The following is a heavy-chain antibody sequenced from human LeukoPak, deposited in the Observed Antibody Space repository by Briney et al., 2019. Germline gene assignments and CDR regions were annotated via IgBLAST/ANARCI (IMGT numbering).Heavy chain of an antibody. CDR1: GFTFSSYG. CDR3: ARDRGQGAFDI. D-gene: IGHD3-10*01. Sequence: GRSLGLSCAASGFTFSSYGMHWVRQAPGKGLEWVAVIWYDGSNKYYADSVKGRFTISRDNSKNTLYLQMNSLRAEDTAVYYCARDRGQGAFDIWGQGTMVTVSS. V-gene: IGHV3-33*01. CDR2: IWYDGSNK. J-gene: IGHJ3*02.